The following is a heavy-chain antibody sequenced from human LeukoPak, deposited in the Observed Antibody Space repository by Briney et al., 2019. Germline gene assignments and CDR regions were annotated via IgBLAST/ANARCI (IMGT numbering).Heavy chain of an antibody. Sequence: GASVKVSCKASGYTFTSYDINWVRPATGQGLGWMGWMNPNSGNTGYAQKFQGRVTMTRDTSISTAYMELSRLRSDDTAVYYCARDWVTTVTKYHYYYGMDVWGQGTTVTVSS. V-gene: IGHV1-8*01. D-gene: IGHD4-11*01. CDR1: GYTFTSYD. CDR2: MNPNSGNT. CDR3: ARDWVTTVTKYHYYYGMDV. J-gene: IGHJ6*02.